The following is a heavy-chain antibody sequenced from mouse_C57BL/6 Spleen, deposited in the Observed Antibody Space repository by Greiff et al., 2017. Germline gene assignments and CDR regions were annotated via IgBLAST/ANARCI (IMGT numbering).Heavy chain of an antibody. CDR2: ISDGGSYT. CDR1: GFTFSSYA. D-gene: IGHD3-2*02. V-gene: IGHV5-4*01. CDR3: ARDSSGYRAMDY. Sequence: EVKLMESGGGLVKPGGSLKLSCAASGFTFSSYAMSWVRQTPEKRLEWVATISDGGSYTYYPDNVKGRFTISRDNAKNNLYLQLRHLKSEDTAMYYCARDSSGYRAMDYWGQGTSVTVSS. J-gene: IGHJ4*01.